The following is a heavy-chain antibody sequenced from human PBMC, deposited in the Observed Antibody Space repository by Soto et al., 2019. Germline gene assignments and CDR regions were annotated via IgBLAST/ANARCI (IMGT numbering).Heavy chain of an antibody. CDR3: ARAGAGIAAAGPDY. Sequence: GGSLRLSCAASGFTFSSYGMHWVRQAPGKGLEWVAVIWYDGSNKYYADSVKGRFTISRDNSKNTLYLQMNSLRAEDTAVYYCARAGAGIAAAGPDYWGQGTLVTVSS. CDR1: GFTFSSYG. V-gene: IGHV3-33*01. CDR2: IWYDGSNK. D-gene: IGHD6-13*01. J-gene: IGHJ4*02.